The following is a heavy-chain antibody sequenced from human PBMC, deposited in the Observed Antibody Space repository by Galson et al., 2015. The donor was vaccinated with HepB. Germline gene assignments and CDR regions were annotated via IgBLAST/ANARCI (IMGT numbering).Heavy chain of an antibody. CDR2: TYYRSKWYD. Sequence: CAISGDSVSSNSAAWNWIRQSPSRGLEWLGRTYYRSKWYDDYAVSVKSRITINPDTSKSQFSLQLNSVTPEDMAVYYCARGVGHYTLPAYSSGWYAVPQYFDYWGQGTLVTVSS. CDR3: ARGVGHYTLPAYSSGWYAVPQYFDY. CDR1: GDSVSSNSAA. J-gene: IGHJ4*02. D-gene: IGHD6-19*01. V-gene: IGHV6-1*01.